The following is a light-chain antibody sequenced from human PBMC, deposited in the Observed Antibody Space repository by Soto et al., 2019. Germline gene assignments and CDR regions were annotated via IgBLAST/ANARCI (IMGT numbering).Light chain of an antibody. CDR3: CSYAGSSTLV. CDR2: EGS. Sequence: QSALTQSASVSGSPGQSITISCTGTSSDVGSYNLVSWYQQHPGKAPKLMIYEGSKRPSGVSNRFSGSKSGNTASLTISGLQDEDEADYYCCSYAGSSTLVFGGGTKLTVL. J-gene: IGLJ3*02. V-gene: IGLV2-23*01. CDR1: SSDVGSYNL.